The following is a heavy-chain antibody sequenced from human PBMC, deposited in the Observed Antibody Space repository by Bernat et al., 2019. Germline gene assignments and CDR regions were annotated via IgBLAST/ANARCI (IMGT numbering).Heavy chain of an antibody. D-gene: IGHD3-10*01. CDR1: GFTFSSYG. J-gene: IGHJ6*03. CDR3: ARKYGSGSYYNVRADYYYYMDV. V-gene: IGHV3-33*01. CDR2: IWYDGSNK. Sequence: QVQLVESGGGVVQPGRSLRLSCAASGFTFSSYGMHWVRQAPDKGLEWVAVIWYDGSNKYYADSVKGRFTISRDNSKNTLYLQMNSLRAEDTAVYYCARKYGSGSYYNVRADYYYYMDVWGKGTTVTVSS.